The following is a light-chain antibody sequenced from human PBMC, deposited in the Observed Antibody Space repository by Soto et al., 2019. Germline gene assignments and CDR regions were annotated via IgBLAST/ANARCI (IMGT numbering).Light chain of an antibody. CDR3: SSYADGSTYA. Sequence: QSVLTQPASVSGSPGQSITISCTGTSRDVGHYNYVSWYQQHPGKVPKLMIYEVDNRPSGVSIRFSGSKSGNTASLTISGLQAEDEADYYCSSYADGSTYAFGTGTKVTV. CDR1: SRDVGHYNY. J-gene: IGLJ1*01. CDR2: EVD. V-gene: IGLV2-14*01.